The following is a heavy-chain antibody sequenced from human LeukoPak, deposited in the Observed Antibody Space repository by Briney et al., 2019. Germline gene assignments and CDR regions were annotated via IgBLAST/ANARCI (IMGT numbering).Heavy chain of an antibody. D-gene: IGHD1-26*01. Sequence: GRSLRLSCAASGFTFSTYTMHWGRQTPGKGLEWVAFISYDGNNKYYADSVKGRFTISRDNSKNTLYLQMSSLRAEDTAVYFCARDRTVGANFDCWGQGTLVTVSS. CDR3: ARDRTVGANFDC. V-gene: IGHV3-30-3*01. CDR1: GFTFSTYT. J-gene: IGHJ4*02. CDR2: ISYDGNNK.